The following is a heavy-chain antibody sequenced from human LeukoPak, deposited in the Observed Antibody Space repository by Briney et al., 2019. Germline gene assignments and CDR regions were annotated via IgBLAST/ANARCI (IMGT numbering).Heavy chain of an antibody. CDR1: GFGFTNAW. CDR2: IKTKTDGGTT. CDR3: ATVRGWELPTAFVY. V-gene: IGHV3-15*01. J-gene: IGHJ4*02. Sequence: ARGSLRLPCAASGFGFTNAWMTWVRQAPGKGLEWVGRIKTKTDGGTTDYAAPVKVRFTISRDDSKNTLYLQMNSLKTEDTAVYYCATVRGWELPTAFVYWGQGTLVTVSS. D-gene: IGHD1-26*01.